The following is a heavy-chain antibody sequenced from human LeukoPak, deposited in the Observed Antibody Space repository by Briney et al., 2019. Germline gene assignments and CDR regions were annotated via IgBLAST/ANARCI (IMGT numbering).Heavy chain of an antibody. J-gene: IGHJ4*02. V-gene: IGHV4-59*08. CDR2: IYYSGST. CDR1: GGSISSYY. D-gene: IGHD4-17*01. Sequence: SETLSLTCTVSGGSISSYYWSWIRQPPGKGLEWIGYIYYSGSTNYNPSLKSRVTISVDTSKNQFSLKLSSVTAADTAVYYCAGGDYPGEDYWGQGTLVTASS. CDR3: AGGDYPGEDY.